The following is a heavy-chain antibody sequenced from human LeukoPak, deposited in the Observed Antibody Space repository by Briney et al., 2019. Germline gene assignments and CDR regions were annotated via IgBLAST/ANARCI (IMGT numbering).Heavy chain of an antibody. Sequence: GGSLRLSCVVSGITFEDYAMHWVRQVPGKGLEWVSLISGDASGTYYADSVKGRFTISRDNSKNSLYLQMNRLRSEDAALYYCVKGDDYGDYWGPGTLVTVSS. CDR1: GITFEDYA. CDR2: ISGDASGT. V-gene: IGHV3-43*02. J-gene: IGHJ4*02. CDR3: VKGDDYGDY.